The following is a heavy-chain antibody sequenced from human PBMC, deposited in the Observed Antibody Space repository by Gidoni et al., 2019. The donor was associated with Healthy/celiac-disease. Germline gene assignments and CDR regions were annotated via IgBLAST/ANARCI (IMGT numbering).Heavy chain of an antibody. J-gene: IGHJ6*02. D-gene: IGHD2-2*01. V-gene: IGHV3-23*01. CDR2: ISGSGGST. CDR3: AVDIVVVPADSYYYYYGMDV. CDR1: GFTFRSSV. Sequence: EVQLLESGGGLVQPGGSLSLSCAATGFTFRSSVMSWVRQAPGKGLEWVSAISGSGGSTYYADSVKGRFTISRDNSKNTLYLQMNSLRAEDTAVYYCAVDIVVVPADSYYYYYGMDVWGQGTTVTVSS.